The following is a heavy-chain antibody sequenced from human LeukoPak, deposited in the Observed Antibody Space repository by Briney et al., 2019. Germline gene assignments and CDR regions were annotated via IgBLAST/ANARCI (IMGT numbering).Heavy chain of an antibody. CDR3: ARDRPSRYHLYYYYGMDV. CDR1: GYTLTELS. D-gene: IGHD1-14*01. J-gene: IGHJ6*02. CDR2: FDPEDGET. Sequence: ASVKVSCKVSGYTLTELSMHWVRQAPGKGLEWMGGFDPEDGETIYAQKFQGRVTMTEDTSTDTAYMELSSLRSEDTAVYYCARDRPSRYHLYYYYGMDVWGQGTTVTVSS. V-gene: IGHV1-24*01.